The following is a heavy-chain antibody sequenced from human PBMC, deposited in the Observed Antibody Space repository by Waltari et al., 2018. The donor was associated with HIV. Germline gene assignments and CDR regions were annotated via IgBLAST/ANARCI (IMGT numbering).Heavy chain of an antibody. CDR1: GFTFSSLG. CDR3: AKGGEGSSSESDY. J-gene: IGHJ4*02. Sequence: QVQLVESGGGVVQPGGSLRLSCAASGFTFSSLGMPWFRQAPGKGLEWVAFIRYDGSNKYYADSVKGRFTISRDNSKNTLYLQMNSLRAEDTAVYYCAKGGEGSSSESDYWGQGTLVTVSS. D-gene: IGHD6-6*01. V-gene: IGHV3-30*02. CDR2: IRYDGSNK.